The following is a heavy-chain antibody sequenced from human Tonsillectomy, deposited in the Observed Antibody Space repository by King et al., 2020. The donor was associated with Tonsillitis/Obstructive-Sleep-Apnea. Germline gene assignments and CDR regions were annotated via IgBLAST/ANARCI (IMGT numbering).Heavy chain of an antibody. CDR3: ARDLRGVENNYYGSGSPDY. V-gene: IGHV3-20*04. CDR1: GFTFDNYG. CDR2: INWNGGST. Sequence: VQLVESGGGVVRPGGSLRLSCAGSGFTFDNYGMSWVRQAPGKGLELVSGINWNGGSTGYADSVKGRLTISRDNAKNSLYLQMNSLRAEDTALYYCARDLRGVENNYYGSGSPDYWGQGTLVTVSS. J-gene: IGHJ4*02. D-gene: IGHD3-10*01.